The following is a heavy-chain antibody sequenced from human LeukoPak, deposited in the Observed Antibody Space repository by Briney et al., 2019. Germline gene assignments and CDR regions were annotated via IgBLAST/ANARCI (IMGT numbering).Heavy chain of an antibody. CDR2: INHSGST. J-gene: IGHJ4*02. CDR1: GGSFSGYC. D-gene: IGHD6-6*01. V-gene: IGHV4-34*01. CDR3: ARGDSSSWFDY. Sequence: SETLSLTCAVYGGSFSGYCWSWIRQPPGKGLEWIGEINHSGSTNYNPSLKSRVTISVDTSKNQFSLKLSSVTAADTAVYYCARGDSSSWFDYWGQGTLVTVSS.